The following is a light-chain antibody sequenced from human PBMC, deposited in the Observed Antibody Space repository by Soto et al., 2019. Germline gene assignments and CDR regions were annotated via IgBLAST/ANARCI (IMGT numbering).Light chain of an antibody. Sequence: SYELTQPPSVSVAPGQTARIPCGGDNIESKSVHWYQQMPGQAPVLVVRDDSDRHSGIPERFSGSKSGTSASLAITGLQVEDEADYYCQSYDNSLSGPIFGGGTKLTVL. J-gene: IGLJ2*01. CDR3: QSYDNSLSGPI. CDR1: NIESKS. CDR2: DDS. V-gene: IGLV3-21*02.